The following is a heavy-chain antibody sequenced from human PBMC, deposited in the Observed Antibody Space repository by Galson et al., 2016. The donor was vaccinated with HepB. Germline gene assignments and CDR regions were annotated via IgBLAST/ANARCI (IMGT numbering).Heavy chain of an antibody. CDR1: GFTFSSYT. CDR2: ISRSSSYI. CDR3: ARGGYDFWSGYYPLDAFDI. Sequence: SLRLSCAASGFTFSSYTMNWVRQAPGKGLEWVSSISRSSSYIYYADSVKGRLTISRDNSKNSLYLQMNSLRAEDTAVYYCARGGYDFWSGYYPLDAFDIWGQGTMVTVSS. J-gene: IGHJ3*02. V-gene: IGHV3-21*01. D-gene: IGHD3-3*01.